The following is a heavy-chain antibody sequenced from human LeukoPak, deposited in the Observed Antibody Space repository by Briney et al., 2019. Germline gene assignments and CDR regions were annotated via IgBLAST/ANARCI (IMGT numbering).Heavy chain of an antibody. CDR1: GYTFTGYY. CDR3: AADSHSSGCPDY. J-gene: IGHJ4*02. CDR2: INPNSGGT. D-gene: IGHD6-19*01. V-gene: IGHV1-2*02. Sequence: ASVKVSCKASGYTFTGYYMHWVRQAPGQGLEWMGWINPNSGGTNYAQKFQGRVTMTRDTSISTAYMELSRLRSDDTAVYYCAADSHSSGCPDYWGQGTLVTVSS.